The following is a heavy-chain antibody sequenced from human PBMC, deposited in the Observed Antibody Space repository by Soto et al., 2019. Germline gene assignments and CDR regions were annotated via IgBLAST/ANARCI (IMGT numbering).Heavy chain of an antibody. CDR3: ARAEYYYDSSGYSYFDY. CDR2: ISSSSSTI. CDR1: GFTFSSYS. V-gene: IGHV3-48*02. J-gene: IGHJ4*02. D-gene: IGHD3-22*01. Sequence: VGSLRLSCAASGFTFSSYSMNWVRQAPGKGLEWVSYISSSSSTIYYADSVKGRFTISRDNAKNSLYLQMNSLRDEDTAVYYCARAEYYYDSSGYSYFDYWGQGTLVTV.